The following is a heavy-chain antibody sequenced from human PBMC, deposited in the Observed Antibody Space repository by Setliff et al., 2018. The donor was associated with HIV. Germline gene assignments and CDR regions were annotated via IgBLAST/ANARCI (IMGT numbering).Heavy chain of an antibody. CDR2: IIPIFGTA. V-gene: IGHV1-69*13. CDR1: GGTFSNYA. CDR3: ATGLDRSTINAGFDI. D-gene: IGHD1-26*01. J-gene: IGHJ3*02. Sequence: SVKVSCEASGGTFSNYAINWVRQAPGQGLEWMGGIIPIFGTANHAQKLQGRVTITADEFTSTAYLGLSSLTSEDTAVYYCATGLDRSTINAGFDIWGQGTMVTVSS.